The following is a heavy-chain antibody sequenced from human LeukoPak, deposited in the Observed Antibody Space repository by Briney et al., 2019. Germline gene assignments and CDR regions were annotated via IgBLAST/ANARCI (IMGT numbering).Heavy chain of an antibody. CDR3: ARQHCSGGDCYFFD. J-gene: IGHJ4*02. D-gene: IGHD2-15*01. CDR2: ISYDGSNK. Sequence: GGSLRLSCAASGFTFSSYAMHWVRQAPGKGLEWVAVISYDGSNKYYADSVKGRFTISRDNSKNTLYLQLNSLRAEDTAVYYCARQHCSGGDCYFFDWGQGTLVTVSS. CDR1: GFTFSSYA. V-gene: IGHV3-30*04.